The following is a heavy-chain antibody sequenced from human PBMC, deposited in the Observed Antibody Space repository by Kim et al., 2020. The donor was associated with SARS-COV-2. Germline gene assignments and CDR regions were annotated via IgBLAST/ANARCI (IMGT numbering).Heavy chain of an antibody. V-gene: IGHV4-34*01. CDR1: GGSFNDYY. J-gene: IGHJ2*01. CDR2: ISQSGLT. D-gene: IGHD6-13*01. CDR3: GRERYSSGWYGMIDL. Sequence: SETLSLTCGVHGGSFNDYYWTWIRQFPGKGLEWIGEISQSGLTNYNPSLENRVIMSVDTAKKQLSLNLTSVSAADTAVYYCGRERYSSGWYGMIDLWGRGTRVSGSS.